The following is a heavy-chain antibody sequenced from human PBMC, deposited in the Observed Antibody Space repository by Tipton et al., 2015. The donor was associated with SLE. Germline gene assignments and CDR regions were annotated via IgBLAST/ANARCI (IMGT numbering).Heavy chain of an antibody. J-gene: IGHJ4*02. Sequence: SLRLSCAASGFTVSSNYMSWVRQAPGKGLEWVSVIYSGGSTYYADSVKGRFTISRDNSKNTLYLQMNSLRAEDTAVYYCARRGPTYYFDYWGQGTLVTVSS. D-gene: IGHD3-10*01. V-gene: IGHV3-53*05. CDR1: GFTVSSNY. CDR3: ARRGPTYYFDY. CDR2: IYSGGST.